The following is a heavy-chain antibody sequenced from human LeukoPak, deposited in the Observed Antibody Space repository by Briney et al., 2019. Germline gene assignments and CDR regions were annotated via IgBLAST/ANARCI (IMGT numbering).Heavy chain of an antibody. J-gene: IGHJ4*02. D-gene: IGHD4-17*01. V-gene: IGHV3-11*04. CDR1: GFSFSVYH. CDR3: AISAVTTRALWD. CDR2: ISGSGTAI. Sequence: PGGSPRLSCAASGFSFSVYHMSWIRQAPGKGLEWVSYISGSGTAIDYADSVKGRFTISRDNAKSSLYLQMNSLRAEDTAVYYCAISAVTTRALWDWGQGTLVTVSS.